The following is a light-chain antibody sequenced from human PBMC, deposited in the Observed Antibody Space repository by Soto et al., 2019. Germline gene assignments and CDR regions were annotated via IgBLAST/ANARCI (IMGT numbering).Light chain of an antibody. J-gene: IGKJ1*01. CDR1: QSVSSSY. V-gene: IGKV3-20*01. CDR2: GAS. Sequence: EIVLTQSPGTLSLSPGERATLPCRASQSVSSSYLAWYQQKPGQAPRLLIYGASSRATGIPDRFSGSGSGTDFTLTISRLEPEDFAVYYCQQYGSSLSTFGQGTKVEIK. CDR3: QQYGSSLST.